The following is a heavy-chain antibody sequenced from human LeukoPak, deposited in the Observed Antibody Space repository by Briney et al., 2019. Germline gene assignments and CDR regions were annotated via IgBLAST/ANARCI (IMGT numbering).Heavy chain of an antibody. Sequence: PSETLSLTCTVSGGFISSYYWSWIRQPPGKGLEWIGYIYYSGSTNYNPSLTSRVTISVDTSKNQFSLKLSSVTAADTAVYYCARDSFGYYYDSSGYWDNWFDPWGQGTLVTISS. V-gene: IGHV4-59*01. CDR2: IYYSGST. CDR1: GGFISSYY. D-gene: IGHD3-22*01. J-gene: IGHJ5*02. CDR3: ARDSFGYYYDSSGYWDNWFDP.